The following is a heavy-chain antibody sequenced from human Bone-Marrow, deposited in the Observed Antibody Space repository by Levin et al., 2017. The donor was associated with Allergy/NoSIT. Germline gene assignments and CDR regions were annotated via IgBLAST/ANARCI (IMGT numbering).Heavy chain of an antibody. Sequence: GGSLRLSCKASGYDFTNYWIVWVRQLPGKGLEYMGIIYPGDSDSRYDPSLQGQVAFSVDKSFNTAYLQWRSLKASDTAMYYCARRVGDSSNDHPDYWGQGTLVTVSP. CDR2: IYPGDSDS. V-gene: IGHV5-51*01. CDR3: ARRVGDSSNDHPDY. J-gene: IGHJ4*02. D-gene: IGHD1-26*01. CDR1: GYDFTNYW.